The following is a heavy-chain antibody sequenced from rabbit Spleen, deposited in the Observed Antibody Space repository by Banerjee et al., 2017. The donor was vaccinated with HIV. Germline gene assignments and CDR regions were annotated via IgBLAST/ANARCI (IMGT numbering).Heavy chain of an antibody. CDR1: GFSFSSGYY. D-gene: IGHD1-1*01. CDR3: ATGYSDIYFNL. Sequence: QSLEESGGDLVKPGASLTLTCKASGFSFSSGYYMSWVRQAPGKGLEWIGCIGTGSGRTYYASWAKGRFTISKTSSTTVTLQATSLTAADTATYFCATGYSDIYFNLWGQGTLVTVS. V-gene: IGHV1S40*01. J-gene: IGHJ4*01. CDR2: IGTGSGRT.